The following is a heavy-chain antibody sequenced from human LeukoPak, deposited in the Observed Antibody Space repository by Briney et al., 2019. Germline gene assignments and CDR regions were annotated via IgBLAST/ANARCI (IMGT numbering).Heavy chain of an antibody. Sequence: GGSLRLSCAASGFAFSTYSMNWVRQAPGKGLEWVSSVSRSSRFIFYADSVQGRFTISRDDAKDSLFLQMNSLRAEDTAVYYCARVSDAFDYFFDSWGQGPLVTVSP. CDR2: VSRSSRFI. V-gene: IGHV3-21*01. J-gene: IGHJ4*02. D-gene: IGHD5-12*01. CDR3: ARVSDAFDYFFDS. CDR1: GFAFSTYS.